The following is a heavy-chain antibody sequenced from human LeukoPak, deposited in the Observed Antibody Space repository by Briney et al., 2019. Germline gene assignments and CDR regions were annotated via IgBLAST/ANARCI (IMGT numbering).Heavy chain of an antibody. V-gene: IGHV1-2*02. CDR1: GYTFTGYY. CDR2: INPNSGGT. J-gene: IGHJ1*01. D-gene: IGHD6-13*01. Sequence: GASVKVSCKASGYTFTGYYMHWVRQAPGQGLEWMGWINPNSGGTNYAQKFQGRVTMTRDTSISTAYMELSRLRSDDTAVYYCARDSSPTSSWYVEYFQHWGQGTLVTVSS. CDR3: ARDSSPTSSWYVEYFQH.